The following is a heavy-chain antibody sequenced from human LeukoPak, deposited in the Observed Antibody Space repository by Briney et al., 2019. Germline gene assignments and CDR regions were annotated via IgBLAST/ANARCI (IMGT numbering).Heavy chain of an antibody. CDR1: GXSISNYY. J-gene: IGHJ1*01. V-gene: IGHV4-59*01. CDR3: ASGRDLLTYFQH. CDR2: LYYSGST. Sequence: PSETLSLTCTVSGXSISNYYGSWIRQSPGKGLESIVHLYYSGSTNYNPSPKSRVTISVDTSKNQFSLKLSSVTAADTAVYYCASGRDLLTYFQHWGQGTLVTVSS. D-gene: IGHD1-26*01.